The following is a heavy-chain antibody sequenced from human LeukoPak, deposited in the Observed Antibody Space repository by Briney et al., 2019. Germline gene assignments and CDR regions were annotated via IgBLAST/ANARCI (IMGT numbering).Heavy chain of an antibody. Sequence: SETLSLTCTVSGGSFSSHYWSWIRQPPGKGLEWIGYISYIGSTNYNPSLRSRVTISVDTSKNQFSLKLSSVTAADTAVYYCARDPTTVTKGLDIWGQGTMVTVSS. J-gene: IGHJ3*02. CDR2: ISYIGST. V-gene: IGHV4-59*11. CDR1: GGSFSSHY. D-gene: IGHD4-17*01. CDR3: ARDPTTVTKGLDI.